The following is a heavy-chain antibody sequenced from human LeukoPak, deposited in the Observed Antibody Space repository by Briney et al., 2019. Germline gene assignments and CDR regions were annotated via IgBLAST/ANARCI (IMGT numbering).Heavy chain of an antibody. J-gene: IGHJ4*02. Sequence: SVKVSCKASGGTFSSYAISWVRQAPGQGLEWMGRIIPILGIANYAQKFQGRVTITADKSTSTAYMELSSLRSEDTAVYYCTRTLMVGYNPLGYWGQGTLVTVSS. CDR1: GGTFSSYA. CDR3: TRTLMVGYNPLGY. CDR2: IIPILGIA. V-gene: IGHV1-69*04. D-gene: IGHD5-24*01.